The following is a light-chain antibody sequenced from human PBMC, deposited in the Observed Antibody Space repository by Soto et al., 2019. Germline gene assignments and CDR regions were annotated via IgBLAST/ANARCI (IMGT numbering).Light chain of an antibody. CDR1: QSVSSSY. Sequence: EIVLTQSPGTLSLSPGERATLSCRASQSVSSSYLAWYQQKPGQAPRLLIYGASSRATGIPDRFSGSGSVTDFTLTISRLEPEDFAVYYCPQYGSSPPTFGGGTKVEIK. CDR2: GAS. V-gene: IGKV3-20*01. CDR3: PQYGSSPPT. J-gene: IGKJ4*01.